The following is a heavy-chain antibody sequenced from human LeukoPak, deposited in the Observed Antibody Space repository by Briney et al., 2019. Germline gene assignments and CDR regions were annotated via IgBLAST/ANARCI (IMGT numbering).Heavy chain of an antibody. D-gene: IGHD2-2*01. J-gene: IGHJ4*02. CDR3: AKSSPSIDASLFDY. V-gene: IGHV3-23*01. Sequence: GGSLRLSCAASGFTFSSYAMSWVRQAPGKGLEWVSAISGSGGSTYYADSVKGGFTISRDNSKNTLYLQMNSLRAEDTAVCYCAKSSPSIDASLFDYWGQGTLVTVSS. CDR2: ISGSGGST. CDR1: GFTFSSYA.